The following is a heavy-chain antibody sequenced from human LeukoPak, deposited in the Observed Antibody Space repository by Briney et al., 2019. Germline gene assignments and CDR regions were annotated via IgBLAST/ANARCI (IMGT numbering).Heavy chain of an antibody. V-gene: IGHV4-59*01. CDR2: IYYSGST. J-gene: IGHJ3*02. Sequence: PSETLSLTCTVSGGSISSYYWSWIRQPPGKGLEWIGYIYYSGSTNYNPSLKSRVTISVDTSKNQFSLKLSSVTAADTAVYYCARSYCSGGVCHSAVFDNWGQGTMVTVSS. CDR1: GGSISSYY. CDR3: ARSYCSGGVCHSAVFDN. D-gene: IGHD2-15*01.